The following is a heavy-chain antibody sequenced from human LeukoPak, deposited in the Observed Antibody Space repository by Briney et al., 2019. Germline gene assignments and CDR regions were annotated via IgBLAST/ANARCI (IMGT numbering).Heavy chain of an antibody. Sequence: GRSLRLSCVASGFTFSHYGMHWVRQAPGAGLEWVAVISYDEANKYYVDSVKGRFTISRDNSKNTLYQQMNSLRTEDTGIYYCAKDRIDDYFDHWGQGALVTVSS. D-gene: IGHD2-15*01. CDR2: ISYDEANK. CDR1: GFTFSHYG. J-gene: IGHJ4*02. CDR3: AKDRIDDYFDH. V-gene: IGHV3-30*18.